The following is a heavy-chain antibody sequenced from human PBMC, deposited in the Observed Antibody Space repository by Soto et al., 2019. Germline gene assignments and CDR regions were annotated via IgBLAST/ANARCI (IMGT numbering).Heavy chain of an antibody. D-gene: IGHD5-12*01. CDR2: IDPSDSYT. J-gene: IGHJ4*02. CDR1: GYSFTSYW. V-gene: IGHV5-10-1*04. Sequence: GESLKISCKGSGYSFTSYWISWVRQMPGKGLEWMGRIDPSDSYTNYSPSFQGQVTISVDKSISTAYLQWSSLKASDTAMYFCARVAYNGYNFDYWGQGTLVTVSS. CDR3: ARVAYNGYNFDY.